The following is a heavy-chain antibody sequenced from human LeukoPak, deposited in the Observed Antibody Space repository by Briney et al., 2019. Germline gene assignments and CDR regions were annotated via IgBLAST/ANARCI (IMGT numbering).Heavy chain of an antibody. D-gene: IGHD2-2*01. V-gene: IGHV1-2*02. Sequence: ASVKVSCKASGYTFTGYYMHWVRQAPGQGLEWMGWINPNSGGTNYAQKFQGRVTMTRDTSISTAYMELSRLRSDDTAVYYCAXXXSPSVIVVVPYYYYMDVWGKGTTVTISS. CDR2: INPNSGGT. CDR3: AXXXSPSVIVVVPYYYYMDV. CDR1: GYTFTGYY. J-gene: IGHJ6*03.